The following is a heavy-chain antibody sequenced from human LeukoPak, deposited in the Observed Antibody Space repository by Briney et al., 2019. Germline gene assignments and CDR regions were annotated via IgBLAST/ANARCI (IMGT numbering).Heavy chain of an antibody. J-gene: IGHJ4*02. Sequence: GGSLRLSCAASGFSFSIYFMNWVRQAPGKGLEWVSSISRTSEYIHYADSVRGRFAISRDNAKNSVYLQMNSLRAEDTTVYFCAGGGDFDYWGQGMLVTVSA. V-gene: IGHV3-21*01. CDR2: ISRTSEYI. CDR3: AGGGDFDY. CDR1: GFSFSIYF. D-gene: IGHD3-16*01.